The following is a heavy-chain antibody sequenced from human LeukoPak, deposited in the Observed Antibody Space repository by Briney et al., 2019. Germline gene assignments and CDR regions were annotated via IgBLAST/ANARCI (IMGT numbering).Heavy chain of an antibody. CDR3: AKDVVPDSGWDLDY. CDR2: IYGSGERT. CDR1: GFTFSTYS. J-gene: IGHJ4*02. Sequence: GGSLRLSCAASGFTFSTYSMTWVRQAPGKGLEWVSSIYGSGERTFYADSVKDRFILYRDNSKNSVYLQMNRLRAEDTAVYYCAKDVVPDSGWDLDYWGQGTLVTVSS. V-gene: IGHV3-23*01. D-gene: IGHD6-19*01.